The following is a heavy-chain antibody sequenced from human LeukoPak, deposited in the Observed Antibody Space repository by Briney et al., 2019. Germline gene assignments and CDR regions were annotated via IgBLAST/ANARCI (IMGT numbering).Heavy chain of an antibody. D-gene: IGHD6-13*01. CDR1: GYSFTSYW. Sequence: GESLKISCKGSGYSFTSYWIGWVRQMPGKGLEWMGIIYPGDSDTRYSPSFQGQVTIPADKSISTAYLQWSSLKASDTAMYYCARLGGPRYSSSWLPDYWGQGTLVTVSS. CDR3: ARLGGPRYSSSWLPDY. V-gene: IGHV5-51*01. J-gene: IGHJ4*02. CDR2: IYPGDSDT.